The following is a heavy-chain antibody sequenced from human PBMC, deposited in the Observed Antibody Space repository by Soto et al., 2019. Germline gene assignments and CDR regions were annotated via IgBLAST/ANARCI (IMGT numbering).Heavy chain of an antibody. CDR2: IIPIFGTA. CDR1: GGTFSSYA. CDR3: ARDRSPYDSYFAY. D-gene: IGHD3-22*01. V-gene: IGHV1-69*13. Sequence: SVKVSCKASGGTFSSYAISWVRQAPGQGLEWMGGIIPIFGTANYAQKFQGRVTITADESTSTAYMELSSLRSEDTAVYYCARDRSPYDSYFAYWGQGTLVTVSS. J-gene: IGHJ4*02.